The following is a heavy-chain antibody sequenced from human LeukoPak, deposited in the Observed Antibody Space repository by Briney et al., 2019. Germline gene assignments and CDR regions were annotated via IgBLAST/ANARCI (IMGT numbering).Heavy chain of an antibody. CDR3: ARVKVRSGKYSLDT. D-gene: IGHD1-26*01. CDR2: ISPHNGDT. V-gene: IGHV1-18*01. CDR1: GYTFTTYG. Sequence: ASVKVSCKASGYTFTTYGISWVRQAPGQGLEWMGWISPHNGDTNYAQRLQGRVTMTTDTSTSTAYMERTSLRCDDTAVYHWARVKVRSGKYSLDTSGQGTLGTVSS. J-gene: IGHJ5*02.